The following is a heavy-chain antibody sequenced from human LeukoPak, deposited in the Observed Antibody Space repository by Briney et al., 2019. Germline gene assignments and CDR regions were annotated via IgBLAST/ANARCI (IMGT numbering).Heavy chain of an antibody. CDR3: AREGGGSYLYYFDY. D-gene: IGHD1-26*01. Sequence: ASVKVSCKASGGTFSSYAISWVRQAPGQGLEWMGRIIPIVGIANYALKFQGRVTITADKSTSTAYMELSSLRSEDTAVYYCAREGGGSYLYYFDYWGQGTLVTVSS. CDR2: IIPIVGIA. J-gene: IGHJ4*02. CDR1: GGTFSSYA. V-gene: IGHV1-69*04.